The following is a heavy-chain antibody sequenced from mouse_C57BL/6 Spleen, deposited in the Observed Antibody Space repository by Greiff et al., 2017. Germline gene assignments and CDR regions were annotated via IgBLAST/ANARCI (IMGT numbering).Heavy chain of an antibody. CDR3: ARGLRRAYFDY. D-gene: IGHD2-4*01. J-gene: IGHJ2*01. CDR1: GFNIKDYY. CDR2: IDPEDGAT. Sequence: EVQLQQSGAELVKPGASVKLSCTASGFNIKDYYMHWVKQRPEQGLEWIGRIDPEDGATKYAPKFPGKATITADTSSNTAYLQLSSLTSEDAAVYYCARGLRRAYFDYWGQGTTLTVSS. V-gene: IGHV14-2*01.